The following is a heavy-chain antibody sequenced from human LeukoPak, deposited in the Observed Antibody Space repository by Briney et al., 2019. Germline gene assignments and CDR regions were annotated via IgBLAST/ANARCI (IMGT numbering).Heavy chain of an antibody. CDR3: ATTMGYLDYCSGGTCYSMLD. CDR1: GGTFSTYA. J-gene: IGHJ4*02. CDR2: IIPISGSA. V-gene: IGHV1-69*05. Sequence: ASVKVSCKASGGTFSTYAISWVRQAPGQGLEWMGGIIPISGSAKYTQKFQGRVTITTDESTNTAYMELRSLRSEDTAVYYCATTMGYLDYCSGGTCYSMLDRGQGTLVTVFS. D-gene: IGHD2-15*01.